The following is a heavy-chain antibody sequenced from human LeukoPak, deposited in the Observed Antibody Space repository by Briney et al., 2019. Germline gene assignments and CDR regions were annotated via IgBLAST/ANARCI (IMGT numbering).Heavy chain of an antibody. J-gene: IGHJ4*02. D-gene: IGHD2-2*01. CDR3: ARGYAAFDY. Sequence: GSLRLSCAASGFTFSSYSMNWVRQAPGKGLEWVSSISSSSSYIYYAYSVKGRFTTSRDNAKNSLYLQMNSLRAEDTAVYYCARGYAAFDYWGQGTLVTVSS. CDR1: GFTFSSYS. CDR2: ISSSSSYI. V-gene: IGHV3-21*01.